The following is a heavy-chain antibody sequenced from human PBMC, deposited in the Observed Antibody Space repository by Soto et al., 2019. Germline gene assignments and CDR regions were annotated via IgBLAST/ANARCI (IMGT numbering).Heavy chain of an antibody. J-gene: IGHJ6*02. V-gene: IGHV5-51*01. CDR2: IYPGLAET. CDR3: ARHRAYCSSTSCYTNYYYGMDV. Sequence: GESLKISCQGSGYTFINSWIGWVRQKPGKGLEWLGIIYPGLAETRYSPSFRGHVSISVDKSINTAYLQWDSLKASDTAMYYCARHRAYCSSTSCYTNYYYGMDVWGQGTTVTVSS. D-gene: IGHD2-2*02. CDR1: GYTFINSW.